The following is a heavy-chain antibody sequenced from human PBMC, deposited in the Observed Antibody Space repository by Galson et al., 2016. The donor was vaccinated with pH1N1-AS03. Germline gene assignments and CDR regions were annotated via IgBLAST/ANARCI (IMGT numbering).Heavy chain of an antibody. CDR2: IQYDESYR. V-gene: IGHV3-30*02. CDR3: VKESPKEAGDY. Sequence: SLRLSCAASGFTLSGYGMHWVRQAPGKGPEWVAFIQYDESYRNYAASVKGRFSISRDISKNTLYLQMNSLRVEDTAMFYCVKESPKEAGDYWGRGVMVTVSS. CDR1: GFTLSGYG. J-gene: IGHJ4*02.